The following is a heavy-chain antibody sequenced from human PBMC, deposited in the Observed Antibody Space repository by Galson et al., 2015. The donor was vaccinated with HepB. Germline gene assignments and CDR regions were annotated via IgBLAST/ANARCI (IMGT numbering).Heavy chain of an antibody. Sequence: SLRLSCAASGFTFSGSAMHWVRQASGKGLEWVGRIRSKANSYATAYAASVKGRFTISRDDSKNTAYLQMNSLRAEDTAVYYCARDSHGDPTLRSFDYWGQGTLVTVSS. V-gene: IGHV3-73*01. CDR2: IRSKANSYAT. CDR3: ARDSHGDPTLRSFDY. J-gene: IGHJ4*02. CDR1: GFTFSGSA. D-gene: IGHD4-17*01.